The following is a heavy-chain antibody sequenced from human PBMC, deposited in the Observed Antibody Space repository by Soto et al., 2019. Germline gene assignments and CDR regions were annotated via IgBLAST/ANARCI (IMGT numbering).Heavy chain of an antibody. CDR1: GGSISNYF. V-gene: IGHV4-59*08. Sequence: QVQLQESGPGLVKPSETLSLTCTVSGGSISNYFWSWIRQAPGKGLEWIGYIYYSGTINYNPSLKSRVTISVDTSKNQLSLRLTSVTAADTAVYYCARPNQGDYAFDIWGQGTMVTVSS. CDR2: IYYSGTI. CDR3: ARPNQGDYAFDI. D-gene: IGHD2-21*02. J-gene: IGHJ3*02.